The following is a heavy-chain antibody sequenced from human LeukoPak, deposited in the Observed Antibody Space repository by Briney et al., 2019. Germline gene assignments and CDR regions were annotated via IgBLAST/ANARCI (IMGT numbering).Heavy chain of an antibody. Sequence: GASVKVSCKSAGYTGTSYGICWVRQAPGQGLGWMGWRSAYNGNTNYAQKLQGRVTMTTDPSTSTAYMELRSLTSHDTPVYYCARDHRYSNPTFDYWGQGTLVTVSS. D-gene: IGHD6-13*01. CDR1: GYTGTSYG. J-gene: IGHJ4*02. CDR3: ARDHRYSNPTFDY. CDR2: RSAYNGNT. V-gene: IGHV1-18*01.